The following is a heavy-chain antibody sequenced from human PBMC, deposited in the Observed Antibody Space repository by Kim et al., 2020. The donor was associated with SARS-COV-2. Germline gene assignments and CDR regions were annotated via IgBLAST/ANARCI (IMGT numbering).Heavy chain of an antibody. J-gene: IGHJ6*02. CDR2: LYSGGTT. Sequence: GGSLRLSCAASGFTVSSNYMSWVRQAPGKGLEWVSVLYSGGTTFYADSVKGRCTISRDNSKNTLFLQMNSLRAEDTAVYYCASEQDVPIIGTTYYYFAMDVWGQGTSVTV. CDR3: ASEQDVPIIGTTYYYFAMDV. CDR1: GFTVSSNY. V-gene: IGHV3-53*01. D-gene: IGHD1-20*01.